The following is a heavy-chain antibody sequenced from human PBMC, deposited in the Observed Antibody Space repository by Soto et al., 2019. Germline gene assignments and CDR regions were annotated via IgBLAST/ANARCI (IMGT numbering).Heavy chain of an antibody. D-gene: IGHD3-22*01. Sequence: SVRVSCKASGGTFSSYAISWVRQAPGQGLEWMGGIIPIFGTANYAQKFQGRVTITADKSTSTAYMELSSLRSEDTAVYYCARFPPRYDSSGYYRNYWYSDLLGRDTLV. V-gene: IGHV1-69*06. CDR3: ARFPPRYDSSGYYRNYWYSDL. CDR2: IIPIFGTA. CDR1: GGTFSSYA. J-gene: IGHJ2*01.